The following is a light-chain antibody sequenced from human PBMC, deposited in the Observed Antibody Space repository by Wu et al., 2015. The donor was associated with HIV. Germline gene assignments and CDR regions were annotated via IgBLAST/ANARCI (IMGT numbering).Light chain of an antibody. V-gene: IGKV3-11*01. J-gene: IGKJ5*01. CDR1: QSVSSY. CDR3: QQYDISIT. CDR2: DAS. Sequence: EIVLTQSPATLSLSPGERATLSCRASQSVSSYLAWYQQKPGQAPRLLIYDASNRATGIPDRFSGSGSGTDFTLSLTRLEPEDFAVYYCQQYDISITFGQGTRLDI.